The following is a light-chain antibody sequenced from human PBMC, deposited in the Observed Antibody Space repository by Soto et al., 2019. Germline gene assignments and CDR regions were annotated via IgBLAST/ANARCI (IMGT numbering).Light chain of an antibody. J-gene: IGLJ1*01. CDR1: NIGSQR. V-gene: IGLV3-21*02. Sequence: SSVLTQPPSVSVAPGQTARITCGGSNIGSQRVHWYQQRPGQAPVLVVHDDSDRPSGIPERFSGSNSGNAATLTISRVEAGDEADYYCQVWDSGSEHYVFGTGTKLTVL. CDR3: QVWDSGSEHYV. CDR2: DDS.